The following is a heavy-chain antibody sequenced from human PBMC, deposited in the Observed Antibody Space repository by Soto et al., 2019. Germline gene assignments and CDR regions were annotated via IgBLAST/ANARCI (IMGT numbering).Heavy chain of an antibody. Sequence: QVQLVQSGAEVKKPGASVKVSCKASGYTFTSYGISWVRQAPGQGLEWMGRISAYNGNTNYAQKLQGRVTMTTDTSTSTADMERRSLRADDTAVYYWARVVGALGRGFDPWGQGTLVTVSS. CDR1: GYTFTSYG. J-gene: IGHJ5*02. V-gene: IGHV1-18*01. CDR3: ARVVGALGRGFDP. CDR2: ISAYNGNT. D-gene: IGHD2-15*01.